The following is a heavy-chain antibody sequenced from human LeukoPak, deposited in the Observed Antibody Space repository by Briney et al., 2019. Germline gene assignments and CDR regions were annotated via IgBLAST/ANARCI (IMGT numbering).Heavy chain of an antibody. J-gene: IGHJ4*02. CDR2: ISGSGGST. D-gene: IGHD3-10*01. CDR3: AKGYLLWFGELHLIDY. V-gene: IGHV3-23*01. CDR1: GFTFSSYA. Sequence: PGGSLRLSCAASGFTFSSYAMSWVRQAPGKGLEWVSAISGSGGSTYYADSVKGRFTISRDNSKNTLYLQMNSLRAEDTAVYYCAKGYLLWFGELHLIDYWGQGTLVTVSS.